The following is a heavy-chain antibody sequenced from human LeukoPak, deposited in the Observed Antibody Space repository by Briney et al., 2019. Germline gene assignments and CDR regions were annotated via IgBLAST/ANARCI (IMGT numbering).Heavy chain of an antibody. J-gene: IGHJ4*02. CDR2: IKQDGSEK. D-gene: IGHD6-19*01. CDR3: ARPLHSSGWYFGY. V-gene: IGHV3-7*01. Sequence: EGSLRLSCAASGFTFSSYWMSWVRQAPGKGLGWVANIKQDGSEKYYVDSVKGRFTISRDNAKNSLYLQMNSLRAEDTAVYYCARPLHSSGWYFGYWGQGTLVTVSS. CDR1: GFTFSSYW.